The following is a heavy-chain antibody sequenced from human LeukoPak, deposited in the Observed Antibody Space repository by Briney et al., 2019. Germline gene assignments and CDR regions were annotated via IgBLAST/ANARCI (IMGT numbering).Heavy chain of an antibody. CDR1: GGSFSGYY. CDR2: INQSGST. CDR3: ARGGLTYYYGSGGLRYYYMDV. Sequence: SETLSLTCAVYGGSFSGYYWNWIRQPPGKGLEWIGEINQSGSTNYNPSLKSRVTISVDTSKNQFSLKLSSVTAADTAVYYCARGGLTYYYGSGGLRYYYMDVWGKGTTVTVSS. V-gene: IGHV4-34*01. J-gene: IGHJ6*03. D-gene: IGHD3-10*01.